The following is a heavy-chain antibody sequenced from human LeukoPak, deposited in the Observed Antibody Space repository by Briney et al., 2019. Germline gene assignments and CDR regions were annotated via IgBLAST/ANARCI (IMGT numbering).Heavy chain of an antibody. Sequence: SETLSLTCTVSGGSISSGSYYWSWIRQPAGKGLEWIGRIYTTRSTNYTPSLKRRVTISVDTSKNQFSLKLSSVTAADTAVYYCARDSTTTVTIFDYWGQGTLVTVSS. CDR3: ARDSTTTVTIFDY. CDR2: IYTTRST. CDR1: GGSISSGSYY. V-gene: IGHV4-61*02. J-gene: IGHJ4*02. D-gene: IGHD4-17*01.